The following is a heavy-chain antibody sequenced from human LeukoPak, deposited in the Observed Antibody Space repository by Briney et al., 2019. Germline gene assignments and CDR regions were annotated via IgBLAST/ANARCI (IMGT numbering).Heavy chain of an antibody. CDR3: ARDFQPRYCSSSSCSPA. CDR1: GFTFRNYW. D-gene: IGHD2-2*01. Sequence: GGSPRLSCAASGFTFRNYWMSWVRQAPGEGLEWVANIRPDGSQKYYVDSARGRFTISRDNAKSSLYLQMSSLRPEDTATYYCARDFQPRYCSSSSCSPAWGQGTTVTVSS. V-gene: IGHV3-7*03. J-gene: IGHJ6*02. CDR2: IRPDGSQK.